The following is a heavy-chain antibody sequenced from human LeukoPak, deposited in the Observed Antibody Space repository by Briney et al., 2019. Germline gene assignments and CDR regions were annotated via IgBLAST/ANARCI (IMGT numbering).Heavy chain of an antibody. CDR2: IKPDESRI. J-gene: IGHJ3*02. D-gene: IGHD1-26*01. CDR3: ARLILWETSNAFDI. V-gene: IGHV3-7*03. Sequence: PGGSLRLSCISSGLTYNRDWMGWLRQAPGKGPEWLAHIKPDESRIFYADSVKGRFAISRDNAKNSVYLQMNSLRAEDTAVYFCARLILWETSNAFDIWGQGTMVTVSS. CDR1: GLTYNRDW.